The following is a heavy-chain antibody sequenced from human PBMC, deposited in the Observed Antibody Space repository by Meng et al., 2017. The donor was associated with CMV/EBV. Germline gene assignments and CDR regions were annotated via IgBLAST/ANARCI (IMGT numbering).Heavy chain of an antibody. J-gene: IGHJ4*02. D-gene: IGHD3-10*01. CDR3: ARKITMVRGVISRESWFDY. CDR2: INHSGST. V-gene: IGHV4-34*01. CDR1: GGSISSYY. Sequence: SETLSLTCTVSGGSISSYYWSWIRQPPGKGLEWIGEINHSGSTNYNPSLKSRVTISVDTSKNQFSLKLSSVTAADTAVYYCARKITMVRGVISRESWFDYWGQGTLVTVSS.